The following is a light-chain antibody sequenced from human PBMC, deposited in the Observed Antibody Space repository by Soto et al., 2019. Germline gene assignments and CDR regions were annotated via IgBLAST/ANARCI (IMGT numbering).Light chain of an antibody. V-gene: IGKV4-1*01. CDR3: QQYYSIPRT. J-gene: IGKJ1*01. CDR1: QSVLYSSNNNNY. CDR2: WAS. Sequence: DVVMTQSPDSLAVSLGERATINCKSSQSVLYSSNNNNYLAWYQQKPGQPPKLLIYWASTRESGVPDRFSGSGSGTDFTLTISNLQAEDVAVYYCQQYYSIPRTFGQGTKVDIK.